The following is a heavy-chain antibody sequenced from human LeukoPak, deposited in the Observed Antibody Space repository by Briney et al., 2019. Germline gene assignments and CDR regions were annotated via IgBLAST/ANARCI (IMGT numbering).Heavy chain of an antibody. Sequence: GGSLRLSCAASGFTFSSYEMNWVRQAPGKGLEWVSYISSSGSSGSTIYYADSVKGRFTISRDNAKNSLYLQMNSLRVEDTAVYYCARDGSITMITAPIDYWGQGTLVTVSS. V-gene: IGHV3-48*03. D-gene: IGHD3-22*01. J-gene: IGHJ4*02. CDR1: GFTFSSYE. CDR2: ISSSGSSGSTI. CDR3: ARDGSITMITAPIDY.